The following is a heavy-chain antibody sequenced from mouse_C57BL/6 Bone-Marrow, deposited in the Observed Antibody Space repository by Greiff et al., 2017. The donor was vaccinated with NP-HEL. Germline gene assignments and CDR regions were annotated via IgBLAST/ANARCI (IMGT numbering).Heavy chain of an antibody. Sequence: QVQLQQSDAELVKPGASVKISCKVSGYTFTDHTIHWMKQRPEQGLEWIGYIYPRDGSTKYNEKFKGKATLTADKSSITAYMQLNSLTSEDSAVYFCARRGDGSRGPHDFDYWGQGTTLTVAS. V-gene: IGHV1-78*01. D-gene: IGHD2-3*01. CDR1: GYTFTDHT. CDR2: IYPRDGST. J-gene: IGHJ2*01. CDR3: ARRGDGSRGPHDFDY.